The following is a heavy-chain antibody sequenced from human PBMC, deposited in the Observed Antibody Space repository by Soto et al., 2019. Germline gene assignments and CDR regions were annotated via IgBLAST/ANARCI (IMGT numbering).Heavy chain of an antibody. CDR1: GGSFSGFY. V-gene: IGHV4-34*01. D-gene: IGHD1-26*01. CDR3: AKGTWEARFDP. CDR2: INQSGST. Sequence: XXTLSLTCAVYGGSFSGFYWRWILQPPGRGLEWIGEINQSGSTNYNPSLESRVAISVDTSRNQFSLRLSYVTAADTAVYYCAKGTWEARFDPWGQGTLVTVSS. J-gene: IGHJ5*02.